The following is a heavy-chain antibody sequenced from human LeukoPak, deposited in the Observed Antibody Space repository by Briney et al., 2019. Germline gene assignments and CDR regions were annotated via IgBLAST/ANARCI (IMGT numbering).Heavy chain of an antibody. CDR1: GGFISSVDYS. CDR3: ARDGSAAGTSGPPFDP. V-gene: IGHV4-30-2*06. CDR2: IYHTGGT. J-gene: IGHJ5*02. D-gene: IGHD6-13*01. Sequence: SQTLSLTCTVSGGFISSVDYSWSWIRQSPGKGLEWIGYIYHTGGTYYNPSLKSRVTISVDTSKNQFSLKLSSVTAADTAVYYCARDGSAAGTSGPPFDPWGQGTLVTVSS.